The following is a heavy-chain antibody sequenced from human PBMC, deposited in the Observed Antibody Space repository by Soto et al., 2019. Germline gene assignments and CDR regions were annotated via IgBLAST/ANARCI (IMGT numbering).Heavy chain of an antibody. CDR1: GGSISSSNW. V-gene: IGHV4-4*02. CDR3: ARDPGDGDYEGYYYYGMDV. CDR2: IYHSGST. Sequence: QVQLQESGPGLVKPSGTLSLTCAVSGGSISSSNWWSWVRQPPGKGLEWIGEIYHSGSTNYNPSLKSRVTISLDKSQKQFSLKLSSVTAADTAVYYCARDPGDGDYEGYYYYGMDVWGQGTPVTVSS. D-gene: IGHD4-17*01. J-gene: IGHJ6*02.